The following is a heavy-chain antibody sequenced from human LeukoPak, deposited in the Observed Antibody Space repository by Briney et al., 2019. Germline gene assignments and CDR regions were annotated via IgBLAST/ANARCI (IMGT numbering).Heavy chain of an antibody. CDR2: IYYSGSA. D-gene: IGHD5-18*01. CDR1: GGSISSSSFY. J-gene: IGHJ3*01. V-gene: IGHV4-39*01. Sequence: PSETLSLTCSVSGGSISSSSFYWGWIRQPPGKGLEWSGSIYYSGSAYYNPSLKSRVTVSVGTSKNQFSLKVSSVTAADTAVYYCARQVVDTAMVDDAFDVWGQGTMVTVSS. CDR3: ARQVVDTAMVDDAFDV.